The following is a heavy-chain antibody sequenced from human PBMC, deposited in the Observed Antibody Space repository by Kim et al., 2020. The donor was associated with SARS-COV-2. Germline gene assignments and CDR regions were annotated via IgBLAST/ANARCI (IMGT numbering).Heavy chain of an antibody. Sequence: GESLKISCKGSGYSFTSYWISWVLQMPGKGLEWMGRIDPSDSYTNYSPSFQGHVTISADKSISTAYLQWSSLKASDTAMYYCAGHFGVVAALVSVDWFDPWGQGTLVTVSS. J-gene: IGHJ5*02. D-gene: IGHD2-15*01. CDR1: GYSFTSYW. CDR2: IDPSDSYT. CDR3: AGHFGVVAALVSVDWFDP. V-gene: IGHV5-10-1*01.